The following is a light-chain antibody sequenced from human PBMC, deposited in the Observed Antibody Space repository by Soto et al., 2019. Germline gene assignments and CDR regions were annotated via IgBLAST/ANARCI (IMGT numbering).Light chain of an antibody. J-gene: IGLJ1*01. V-gene: IGLV2-8*01. CDR1: SSDVGGYNY. CDR3: SSYAGSTL. Sequence: QSVLTQPPSASGSPGQSVTISCTGTSSDVGGYNYVFWYQQHPGKAPKLMIYEVSKRPSGVPDRFSGSKSGNTASLTVSGLQAEDEADYYCSSYAGSTLFGTGTKLTVL. CDR2: EVS.